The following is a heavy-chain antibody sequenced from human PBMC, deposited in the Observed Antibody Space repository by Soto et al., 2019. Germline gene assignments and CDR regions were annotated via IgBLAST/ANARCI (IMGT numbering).Heavy chain of an antibody. D-gene: IGHD4-4*01. CDR3: TRGHPSIYNY. J-gene: IGHJ4*02. CDR1: GFTFSSYG. V-gene: IGHV3-7*01. Sequence: VQLVESGGGVVQPGRSLRLSCAASGFTFSSYGMHWVRQAPGKGLEWVANIKEDGSERYYVDSVKGRFTISRDNAKNSLYLQMTSLRPEDTAVYYCTRGHPSIYNYWGQGTLVTVSS. CDR2: IKEDGSER.